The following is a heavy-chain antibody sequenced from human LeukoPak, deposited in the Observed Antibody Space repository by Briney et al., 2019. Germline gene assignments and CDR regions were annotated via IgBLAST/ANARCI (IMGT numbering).Heavy chain of an antibody. D-gene: IGHD2-15*01. V-gene: IGHV4-59*12. J-gene: IGHJ2*01. CDR3: ARGVARHWYFDL. CDR1: GGSISSYY. CDR2: IYFSGST. Sequence: SETLSLTCTVSGGSISSYYCSWIRQPPGKGLEWIGSIYFSGSTNNNPSLKSRVTISVDTSKNQFSLKLSSVTAADTAVYYCARGVARHWYFDLWGRGTLVTVSS.